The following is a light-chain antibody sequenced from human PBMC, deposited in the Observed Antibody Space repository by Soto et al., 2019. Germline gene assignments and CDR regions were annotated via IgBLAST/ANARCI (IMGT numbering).Light chain of an antibody. CDR1: SSDVGGYNY. J-gene: IGLJ2*01. V-gene: IGLV2-8*01. CDR3: SSYAGSYTVL. CDR2: EVS. Sequence: QSALTQPPSASGSPGQSVTIPCTGSSSDVGGYNYVSWYRQYPGKAPQFMIYEVSKRPSGVPDRFSGSKSGNKASLTVSGLQAEDDAAYYCSSYAGSYTVLFGGGTKLTVL.